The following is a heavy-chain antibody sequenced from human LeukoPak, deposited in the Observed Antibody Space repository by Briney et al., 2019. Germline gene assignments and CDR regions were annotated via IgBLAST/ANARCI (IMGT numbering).Heavy chain of an antibody. V-gene: IGHV5-51*01. Sequence: GESLKISCKGSGYSFTSYWIGWVRQMPGKGLEWMGIINPRDSDTRYSPSFQGQVTISADKSISTAYLQWSSLKASDTAIYYCASPIAYGLEAFDVWGQGTMVTVSS. CDR3: ASPIAYGLEAFDV. J-gene: IGHJ3*01. CDR2: INPRDSDT. D-gene: IGHD2-21*01. CDR1: GYSFTSYW.